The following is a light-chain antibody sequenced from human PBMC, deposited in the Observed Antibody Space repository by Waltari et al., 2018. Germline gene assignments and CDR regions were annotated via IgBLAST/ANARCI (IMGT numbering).Light chain of an antibody. J-gene: IGLJ2*01. CDR2: EVS. Sequence: QSALTQPASVSGSPGQSITISCTGTSSDVGTYNLVSWYQHHPGKAPKLMIYEVSKRPSGGSYRFSGSKSGNTASLTISGLQTDDEADYYCCSYAGSSTVVFGGGTKLTVL. CDR1: SSDVGTYNL. V-gene: IGLV2-23*02. CDR3: CSYAGSSTVV.